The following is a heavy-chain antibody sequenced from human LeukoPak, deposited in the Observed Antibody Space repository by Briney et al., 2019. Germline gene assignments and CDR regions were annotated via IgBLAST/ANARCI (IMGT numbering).Heavy chain of an antibody. CDR3: ARLRDYGDRYDY. V-gene: IGHV5-51*01. J-gene: IGHJ4*02. D-gene: IGHD4-17*01. CDR2: IYPGDSDT. CDR1: GYSFTSYW. Sequence: KSGESLKISCKGSGYSFTSYWICCLRQMPGKGLEWMGIIYPGDSDTRYSPSFQGQVTISADKSISTAYLQWSSLKASDTARYYWARLRDYGDRYDYWGQGTLVTVSS.